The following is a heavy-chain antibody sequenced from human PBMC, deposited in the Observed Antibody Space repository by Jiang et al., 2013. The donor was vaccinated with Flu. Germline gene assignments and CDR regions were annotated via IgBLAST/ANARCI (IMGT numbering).Heavy chain of an antibody. V-gene: IGHV6-1*01. CDR1: GDSVSSNSGA. J-gene: IGHJ4*02. D-gene: IGHD3-16*01. CDR3: ASGRGGLHYFDY. Sequence: QTLSLTCAISGDSVSSNSGAWNWIRRSPSRGLEWLGRTYYRSKWENDYAASVKGRITFNPDTSKNQFSLHLNSVTPEDTAVYYCASGRGGLHYFDYWGQGILVTVSS. CDR2: TYYRSKWEN.